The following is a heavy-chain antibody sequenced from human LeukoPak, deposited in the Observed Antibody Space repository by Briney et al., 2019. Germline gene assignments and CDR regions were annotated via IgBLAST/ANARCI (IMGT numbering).Heavy chain of an antibody. D-gene: IGHD1-26*01. CDR2: INHSGST. CDR1: GGSFSGYY. CDR3: ARVGSGSGYFDY. Sequence: SETLSLTCAVYGGSFSGYYWSWIRQPPGKGLEWIGEINHSGSTNYNPSLKSRVTISVDTSKNQFSLKLSSVTAADTAVYYCARVGSGSGYFDYWGQGTLVTVSS. V-gene: IGHV4-34*01. J-gene: IGHJ4*02.